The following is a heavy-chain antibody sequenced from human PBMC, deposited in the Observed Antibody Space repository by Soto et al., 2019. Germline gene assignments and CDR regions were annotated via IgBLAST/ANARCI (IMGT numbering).Heavy chain of an antibody. CDR3: ARGRSWYGMDV. CDR1: GGSFSGYY. J-gene: IGHJ6*02. CDR2: INHSGST. V-gene: IGHV4-34*01. Sequence: QVQLQQWGAGLLKPSETLSLTCAVYGGSFSGYYWSWIRQPPGKGLEWIGEINHSGSTNYNPSLKSRVTISVYRSKSQCSLRLSSVTAADTAVYYCARGRSWYGMDVWGQGTTVTVSS. D-gene: IGHD6-13*01.